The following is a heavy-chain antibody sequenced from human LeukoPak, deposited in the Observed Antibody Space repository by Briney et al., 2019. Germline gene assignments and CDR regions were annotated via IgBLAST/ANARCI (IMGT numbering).Heavy chain of an antibody. V-gene: IGHV3-23*01. CDR2: ISGSEGNT. CDR1: GFASNVYA. J-gene: IGHJ3*02. Sequence: GGSLRLSCAASGFASNVYAMSWVRQAPGKGLEWVSDISGSEGNTYYADSVKGRFTISRDTSKNTLYLQMGSLRAEDTAVYYCARSAPYPAFDIWGQGTMVTVSS. CDR3: ARSAPYPAFDI.